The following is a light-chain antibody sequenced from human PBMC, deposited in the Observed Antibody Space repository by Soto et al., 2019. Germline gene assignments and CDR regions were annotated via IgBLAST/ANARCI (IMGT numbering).Light chain of an antibody. V-gene: IGKV2-28*01. J-gene: IGKJ2*01. CDR1: QSLLHTNGHSY. CDR3: MQALQTPAT. CDR2: LGS. Sequence: DLVMTQSPLSLPVTPGEPASISCRSSQSLLHTNGHSYLDWYLQKPGQSPQLLIYLGSNRASGVPDRFRGSGSGTDFTLRISRVEAEDVGVYYCMQALQTPATFGQGTKLEIK.